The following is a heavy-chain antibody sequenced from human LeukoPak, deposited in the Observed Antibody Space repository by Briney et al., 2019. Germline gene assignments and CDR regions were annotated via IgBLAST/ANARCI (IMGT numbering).Heavy chain of an antibody. D-gene: IGHD3-3*01. Sequence: GGSLRLSCAASGFTFSSYAMHWVRQAPGEGLEWVAVISYDGSNKYYADSVKGRFTISRGNSKNTLYLQMNSLRAEDTAVYYCARSPTVMSRGYYDFWSGYYPDYWGQGTLVTVSS. CDR1: GFTFSSYA. CDR3: ARSPTVMSRGYYDFWSGYYPDY. V-gene: IGHV3-30*01. J-gene: IGHJ4*02. CDR2: ISYDGSNK.